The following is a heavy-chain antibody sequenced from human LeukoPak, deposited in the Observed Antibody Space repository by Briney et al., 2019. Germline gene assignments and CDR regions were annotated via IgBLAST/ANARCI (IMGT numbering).Heavy chain of an antibody. Sequence: GGSLRLXCXXXXXXXXXYXMSWVRQAPGKGPQWVSTISYSGSRTYYPDSVKGRFTISRDNSKNTLYLQMNGLRADDTAVYYCAVSFGDEISYWGQGTLVTVSS. CDR1: XXXXXXYX. J-gene: IGHJ4*02. V-gene: IGHV3-23*01. CDR3: AVSFGDEISY. D-gene: IGHD3-10*01. CDR2: ISYSGSRT.